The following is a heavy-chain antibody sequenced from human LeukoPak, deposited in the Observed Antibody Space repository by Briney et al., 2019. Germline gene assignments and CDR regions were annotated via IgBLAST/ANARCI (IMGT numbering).Heavy chain of an antibody. CDR1: GVSISSSNSY. CDR2: IYYSGNT. D-gene: IGHD3-9*01. Sequence: SETLSLTCTVSGVSISSSNSYWGWIRQPPGKGLEWIGSIYYSGNTYYNASLKSQVSISIDTSKNQFSLKLTSVTAADTAVYYCARVRYFDDGGYWNLDSWGPGTLVTVSS. V-gene: IGHV4-39*01. CDR3: ARVRYFDDGGYWNLDS. J-gene: IGHJ4*02.